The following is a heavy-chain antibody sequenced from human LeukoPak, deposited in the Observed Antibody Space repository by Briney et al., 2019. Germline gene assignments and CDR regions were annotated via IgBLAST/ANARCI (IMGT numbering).Heavy chain of an antibody. CDR3: ARHSSLGHFDY. D-gene: IGHD6-6*01. CDR1: GGSISSGDYY. J-gene: IGHJ4*02. CDR2: IYYSGST. V-gene: IGHV4-30-4*01. Sequence: SETLSLTCTVSGGSISSGDYYWSWFRQPPGKGLEWIGYIYYSGSTYYNPSLKSRVTISVDTSKSQFSLKLSSVTAADTAVYYCARHSSLGHFDYWGQGTLVTVSS.